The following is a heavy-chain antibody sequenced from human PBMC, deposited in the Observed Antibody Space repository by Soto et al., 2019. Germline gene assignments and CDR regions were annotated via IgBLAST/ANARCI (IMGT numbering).Heavy chain of an antibody. V-gene: IGHV3-30*18. CDR2: ISHDGSHE. CDR3: AKDIGITVFGMDPNY. J-gene: IGHJ4*02. Sequence: HPGGSLRLSCVASGFIFRTFDMHWVRQTPGRGLEWVALISHDGSHEYYADSVQGRFTISRDNSNDTVYLQMNSLRAEDTGIYYCAKDIGITVFGMDPNYWGQGVLVTVSS. CDR1: GFIFRTFD. D-gene: IGHD3-3*01.